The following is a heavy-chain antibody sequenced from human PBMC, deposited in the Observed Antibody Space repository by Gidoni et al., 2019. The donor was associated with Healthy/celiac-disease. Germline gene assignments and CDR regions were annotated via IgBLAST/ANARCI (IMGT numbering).Heavy chain of an antibody. CDR2: IRSKANSYAT. V-gene: IGHV3-73*01. D-gene: IGHD3-22*01. CDR1: GFTFSGSA. J-gene: IGHJ4*02. CDR3: TTLDSSGYGVVDY. Sequence: EVQLVESGGGLVQPGGSLKLSWAASGFTFSGSAMHWVRQASGKGLEWVGRIRSKANSYATAYAASVKGRFTISRDDSKNTAYLQMNSLKTEDTAVYYCTTLDSSGYGVVDYWGQGTLVTVSS.